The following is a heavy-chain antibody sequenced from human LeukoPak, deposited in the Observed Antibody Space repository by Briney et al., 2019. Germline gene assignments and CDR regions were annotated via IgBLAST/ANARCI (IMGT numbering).Heavy chain of an antibody. V-gene: IGHV1-46*01. CDR3: ARGLRDFPAFDS. CDR2: INPSDHFT. CDR1: GYTFTSHY. D-gene: IGHD2-2*01. J-gene: IGHJ4*02. Sequence: ASVKVSCKTSGYTFTSHYMHWVRQAPGQGLEWMGVINPSDHFTRYAQKFQGRVTMTRDTSISTAYMELRRLRSDDTPVYYCARGLRDFPAFDSWGQGTLVTVSS.